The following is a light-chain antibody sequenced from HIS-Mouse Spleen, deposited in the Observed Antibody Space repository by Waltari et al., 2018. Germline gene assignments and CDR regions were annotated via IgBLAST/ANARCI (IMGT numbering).Light chain of an antibody. J-gene: IGKJ2*01. Sequence: DIVMTQSPDSLAASLAEMSTINSQSRQSVLYSSNNKNYLAWYQQKPGQPPKLLIYWASTRESGVPDRFSGSGSGTDFTLTISSLQAEDVAVYYCQQYYSTPYTFGQGTKLEIK. CDR1: QSVLYSSNNKNY. CDR3: QQYYSTPYT. CDR2: WAS. V-gene: IGKV4-1*01.